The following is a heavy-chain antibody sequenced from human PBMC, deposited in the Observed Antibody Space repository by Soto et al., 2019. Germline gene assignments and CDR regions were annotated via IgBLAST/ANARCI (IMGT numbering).Heavy chain of an antibody. J-gene: IGHJ6*02. D-gene: IGHD2-8*01. V-gene: IGHV3-23*01. CDR2: LTASGLNT. CDR1: GFNFGNYG. Sequence: GGSLRLSCSASGFNFGNYGMSWVRQAPGKGLEWVSGLTASGLNTYYTDSVKGRFTISRDNSRNTVYLQMSGLRVEDTAVFHCAKGLGNAKEVWGQGTTVTVSS. CDR3: AKGLGNAKEV.